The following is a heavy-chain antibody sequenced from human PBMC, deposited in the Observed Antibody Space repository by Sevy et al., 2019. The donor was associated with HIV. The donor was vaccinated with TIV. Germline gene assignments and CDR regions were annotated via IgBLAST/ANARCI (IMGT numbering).Heavy chain of an antibody. CDR1: GFTFSSYE. Sequence: GGSLRLSCAASGFTFSSYEMNWVRQAPGKGLEWVSYISSSGSTIYYARSVKGRFTISRDNAKNSLYLQMNSLRAEDTAVYYCARIMVYAPYYYYYGMDVWGQGTTVTVSS. V-gene: IGHV3-48*03. CDR3: ARIMVYAPYYYYYGMDV. J-gene: IGHJ6*02. CDR2: ISSSGSTI. D-gene: IGHD2-8*01.